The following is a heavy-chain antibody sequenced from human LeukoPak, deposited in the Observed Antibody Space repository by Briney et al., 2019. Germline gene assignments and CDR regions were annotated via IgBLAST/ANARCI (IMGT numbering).Heavy chain of an antibody. CDR3: ARANWNDGFWFDP. CDR1: GFTVSRNY. CDR2: IYSGGSA. J-gene: IGHJ5*02. V-gene: IGHV3-53*01. Sequence: GGSLRLSCAAPGFTVSRNYMSWVRQAPGKGLEWVSVIYSGGSAYYADSVKGRFTISRDNSKNTLYLQMNSLRAEDTAVYYCARANWNDGFWFDPWGQGTLVTVSS. D-gene: IGHD1-1*01.